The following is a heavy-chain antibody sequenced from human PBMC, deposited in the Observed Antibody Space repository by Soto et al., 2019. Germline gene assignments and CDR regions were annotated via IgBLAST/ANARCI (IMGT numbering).Heavy chain of an antibody. J-gene: IGHJ4*02. CDR1: SGSFSGYY. D-gene: IGHD6-6*01. CDR2: ISQSGNT. V-gene: IGHV4-34*01. Sequence: SETLSLTCSIYSGSFSGYYWSWIRQLPGKGLEWIGEISQSGNTNYSPSLKSRVSISIDTSKKQFSLNLASVSAADTAVYYCARAPKVSGSSQTRPDFWGQGTLVTVSS. CDR3: ARAPKVSGSSQTRPDF.